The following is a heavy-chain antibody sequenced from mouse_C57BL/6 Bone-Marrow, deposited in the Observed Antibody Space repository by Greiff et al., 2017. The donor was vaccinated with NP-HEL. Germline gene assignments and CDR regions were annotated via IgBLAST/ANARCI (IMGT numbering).Heavy chain of an antibody. D-gene: IGHD2-5*01. V-gene: IGHV5-17*01. CDR1: GFTFSDYG. J-gene: IGHJ4*01. CDR3: ARRAYYSNYDYAMDY. CDR2: ISSGSSTI. Sequence: EVKLVESGGGLVKPGGSLKLSCAASGFTFSDYGMHWVRQAPEKGLEWVAYISSGSSTIYYADTVKGRFTISRDNAKNTLFLQMTSLRSEDTAMYYCARRAYYSNYDYAMDYWGQGTSVTVSS.